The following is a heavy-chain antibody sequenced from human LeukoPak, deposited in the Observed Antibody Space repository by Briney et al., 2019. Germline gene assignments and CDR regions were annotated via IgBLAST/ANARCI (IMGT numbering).Heavy chain of an antibody. CDR3: ARTGESHAFDI. V-gene: IGHV3-30*04. J-gene: IGHJ3*02. CDR1: GFPFSVSA. Sequence: PGGSLRLSCAASGFPFSVSAMHWVRQAPGKGLEWVTLILSDGTNEYYTDSVKGRFTISRDNSKKTLYLEMNSLRVEDTAVYYCARTGESHAFDIWGQGTMVTVSS. CDR2: ILSDGTNE. D-gene: IGHD1-26*01.